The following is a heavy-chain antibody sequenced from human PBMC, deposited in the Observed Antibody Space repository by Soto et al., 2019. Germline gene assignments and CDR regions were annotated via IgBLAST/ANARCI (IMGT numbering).Heavy chain of an antibody. CDR2: IYYSGST. V-gene: IGHV4-39*01. CDR3: ARLRGDYGGEDSTYYFDY. CDR1: GGSISSSSYY. Sequence: QLQLQESGPGLVKPSETLSLTCTVSGGSISSSSYYWGWIRQPPGKGLEWIGSIYYSGSTYYNPSLKSRVTISVDTSKNQFSLKLSSVTAADTAVYYCARLRGDYGGEDSTYYFDYWGQGTLVTVSS. D-gene: IGHD4-17*01. J-gene: IGHJ4*02.